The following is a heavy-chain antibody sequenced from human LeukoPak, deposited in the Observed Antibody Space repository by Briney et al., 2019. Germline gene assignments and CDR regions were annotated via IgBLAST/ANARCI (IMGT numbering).Heavy chain of an antibody. V-gene: IGHV3-30*18. CDR2: ISYDGSNK. Sequence: GRSLRLSCGTSGFTFSYYGMHWVRQAPGKGLEWVALISYDGSNKYYADSVKGRLTISRDNPKNTLYLQMNSLRVEDTAVCYCAKDWGSWGSGIDAFDLWGQGTMVTVSS. J-gene: IGHJ3*01. CDR3: AKDWGSWGSGIDAFDL. CDR1: GFTFSYYG. D-gene: IGHD6-13*01.